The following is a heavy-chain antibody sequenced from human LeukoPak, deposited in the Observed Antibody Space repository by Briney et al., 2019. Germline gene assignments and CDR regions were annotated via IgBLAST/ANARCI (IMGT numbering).Heavy chain of an antibody. CDR1: GGSISSGGYS. J-gene: IGHJ4*02. D-gene: IGHD4-11*01. CDR3: ARGKVTRAYFDY. CDR2: IYHSGST. Sequence: PSQTLSLTCAGSGGSISSGGYSWSWIRQPPGKGLEWIGYIYHSGSTYYNPSLKSRVTISVDRSKNQFSLKLSSVTAADTAVYYCARGKVTRAYFDYWGQGTLVTVSS. V-gene: IGHV4-30-2*01.